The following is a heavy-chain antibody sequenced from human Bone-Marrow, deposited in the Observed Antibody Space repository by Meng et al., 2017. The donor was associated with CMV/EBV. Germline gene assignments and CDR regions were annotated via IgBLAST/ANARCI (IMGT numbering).Heavy chain of an antibody. CDR3: ARDNIVNSYSNSDY. Sequence: ASGFTFSAPYMRWFRQAPGKGLEWISYIHSRGTTMTYADSVKGRFTISRDNRRNSLRLHMNSLRAEDTAVYFCARDNIVNSYSNSDYWGQGTLVTVSS. D-gene: IGHD2-21*01. J-gene: IGHJ4*02. CDR1: GFTFSAPY. V-gene: IGHV3-11*01. CDR2: IHSRGTTM.